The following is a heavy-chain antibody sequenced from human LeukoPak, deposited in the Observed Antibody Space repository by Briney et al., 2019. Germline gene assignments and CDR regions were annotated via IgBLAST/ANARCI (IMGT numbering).Heavy chain of an antibody. J-gene: IGHJ2*01. Sequence: PSETLSLTCTVSGGSISSYYWSWIRQPPGKGLEWIGYIYYSGSTNYNPSHKSRVTISVDTSKNQFSLKLSSVTAADTAVYYCARRLAVAGDYWYFDLWGRGTLVTVSS. D-gene: IGHD6-19*01. CDR3: ARRLAVAGDYWYFDL. CDR1: GGSISSYY. V-gene: IGHV4-59*08. CDR2: IYYSGST.